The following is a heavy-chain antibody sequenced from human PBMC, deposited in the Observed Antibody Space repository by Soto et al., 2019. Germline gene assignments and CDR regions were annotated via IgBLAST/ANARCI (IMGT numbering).Heavy chain of an antibody. CDR3: ARGRVLVRGYYYYGMDV. CDR1: GGSFSGYY. V-gene: IGHV4-34*01. Sequence: SETLSLTCAVYGGSFSGYYWSWIRQPPGKGLEWIGEINHSGSTNYNPSLKSRATISVDTSKNQFSLKLSSVAAADTAVYYCARGRVLVRGYYYYGMDVWGQGTTVTVSS. CDR2: INHSGST. D-gene: IGHD6-6*01. J-gene: IGHJ6*02.